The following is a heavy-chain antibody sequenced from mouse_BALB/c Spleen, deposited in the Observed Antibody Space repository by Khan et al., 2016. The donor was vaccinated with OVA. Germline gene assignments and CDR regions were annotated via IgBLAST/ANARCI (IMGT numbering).Heavy chain of an antibody. Sequence: EVQLQVSGGGLVQPGGSRKLSCAASGFTFSSYGMHWVRQAPEKGLEWVAYISGDSSTIYYTEPVNGRFTISRSNPKNTLSLQMTSLMSEDTALYYGATSYYYGYYFDYWGPGTTLTVSS. CDR1: GFTFSSYG. V-gene: IGHV5-17*02. D-gene: IGHD1-1*01. CDR3: ATSYYYGYYFDY. J-gene: IGHJ2*01. CDR2: ISGDSSTI.